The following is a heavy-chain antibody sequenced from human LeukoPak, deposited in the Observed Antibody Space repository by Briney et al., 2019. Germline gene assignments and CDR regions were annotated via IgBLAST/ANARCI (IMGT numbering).Heavy chain of an antibody. J-gene: IGHJ4*02. D-gene: IGHD3-10*01. CDR3: ARRPDPDYDGSESYTFFGWGYFDY. CDR1: GGSISSYY. CDR2: IYDSGST. V-gene: IGHV4-59*01. Sequence: SETLSLTCTLSGGSISSYYWSWIPQPPGKGVEWIGSIYDSGSTNYNPSLKSRVTRSVDTSRNQFSLKLSSVTGADTAVYYCARRPDPDYDGSESYTFFGWGYFDYWGRGTLVTVS.